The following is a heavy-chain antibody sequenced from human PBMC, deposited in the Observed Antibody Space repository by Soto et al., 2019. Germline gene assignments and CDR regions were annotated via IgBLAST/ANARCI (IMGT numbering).Heavy chain of an antibody. J-gene: IGHJ4*02. CDR3: AGAYYDFWSGYS. V-gene: IGHV4-38-2*01. CDR2: IYHSGST. CDR1: GYSISSGYY. D-gene: IGHD3-3*01. Sequence: SETLSLTCAVSGYSISSGYYWGWIRQPPGKGLEWIGSIYHSGSTYYNPSLKSRVTISVDTSKNQFSLKLSSVTAADTAVYYCAGAYYDFWSGYSWGQGTLVTVSS.